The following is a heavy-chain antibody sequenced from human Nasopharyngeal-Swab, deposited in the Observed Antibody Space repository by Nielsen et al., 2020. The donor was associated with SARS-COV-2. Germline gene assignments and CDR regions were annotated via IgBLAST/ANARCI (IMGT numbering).Heavy chain of an antibody. Sequence: ASVKVSCKASGYTFTSYYMHWVRQAPGQGLEWMGIINPSGGSTSYAQKFQGRVTMTRDTSTSTVYMELSSLRSEDMAVYYCARAGYCSSTSCSSGYMDVWGKGTTVTVSS. D-gene: IGHD2-2*01. V-gene: IGHV1-46*01. CDR3: ARAGYCSSTSCSSGYMDV. CDR2: INPSGGST. J-gene: IGHJ6*03. CDR1: GYTFTSYY.